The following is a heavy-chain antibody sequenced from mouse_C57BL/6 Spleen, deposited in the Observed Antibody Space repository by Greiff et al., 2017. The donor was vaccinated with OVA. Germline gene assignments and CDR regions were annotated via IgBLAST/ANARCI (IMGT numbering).Heavy chain of an antibody. CDR1: GFTFSDYG. CDR3: ARPGYYYGSSSYAMDY. V-gene: IGHV5-17*01. D-gene: IGHD1-1*01. Sequence: EVMLVESGGGLVKPGGSLKLSCAASGFTFSDYGMHWVRQAPEKGLEWVAYISSGSSTIYYADTVKGRFTISRDNAKNTLFLQMTSLRSEDTAMYYCARPGYYYGSSSYAMDYWGQGTSVTVSS. J-gene: IGHJ4*01. CDR2: ISSGSSTI.